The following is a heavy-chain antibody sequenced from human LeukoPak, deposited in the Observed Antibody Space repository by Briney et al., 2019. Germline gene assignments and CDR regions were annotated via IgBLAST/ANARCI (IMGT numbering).Heavy chain of an antibody. Sequence: LGESLKISCKGSGYSFTSYWIGWVGQMPGKGLEWMGIIYPSDSDTRYSPSFQGQVTISADKSISTAYLQWSSLKASDTAMYYCARHLGIAVAGTVAPDYWGQGTLVTVYS. V-gene: IGHV5-51*01. CDR3: ARHLGIAVAGTVAPDY. D-gene: IGHD6-19*01. CDR2: IYPSDSDT. CDR1: GYSFTSYW. J-gene: IGHJ4*02.